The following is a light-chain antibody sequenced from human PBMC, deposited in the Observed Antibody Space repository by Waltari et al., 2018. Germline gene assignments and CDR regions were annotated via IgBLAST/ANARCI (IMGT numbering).Light chain of an antibody. Sequence: EIVLPQSPGTLSLSPGERATLSCRARQSISKYLALYQQKPGQAPRPLIYHASSRAAGIRDMFSGSGSGTDFSLTISRLEPEDFAVYYCQHYESLPVTFGQGTKVEIK. CDR3: QHYESLPVT. J-gene: IGKJ1*01. CDR1: QSISKY. CDR2: HAS. V-gene: IGKV3-20*01.